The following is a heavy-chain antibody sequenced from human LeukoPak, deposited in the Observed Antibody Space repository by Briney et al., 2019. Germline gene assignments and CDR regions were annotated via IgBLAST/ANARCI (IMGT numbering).Heavy chain of an antibody. D-gene: IGHD2-21*02. CDR3: ARDSRVVTRAPSWFDY. Sequence: GGSLRLSCAASGFTLSENYMTWGRQAPGKGLEWVSVIYSGGSAYYAASVKGRFTISRDNTQNTLYLQMNSPRAWNTALYYCARDSRVVTRAPSWFDYWGQGTLVTVSS. CDR1: GFTLSENY. CDR2: IYSGGSA. J-gene: IGHJ4*02. V-gene: IGHV3-53*01.